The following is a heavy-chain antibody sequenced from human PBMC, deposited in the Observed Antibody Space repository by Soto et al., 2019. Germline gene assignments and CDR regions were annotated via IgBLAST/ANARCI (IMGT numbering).Heavy chain of an antibody. V-gene: IGHV3-23*01. CDR2: ISGSGGST. CDR3: AKDHQLFVVVVAAMDYFDY. D-gene: IGHD2-15*01. J-gene: IGHJ4*02. CDR1: GFTFSSYA. Sequence: GGSLRLSCAASGFTFSSYAMSWVRRAPGKGLEWVSAISGSGGSTYYADSVKGRFTISRDNSKNTLYLQMNSLRAEDTAVYYCAKDHQLFVVVVAAMDYFDYWGQGTLVTVSS.